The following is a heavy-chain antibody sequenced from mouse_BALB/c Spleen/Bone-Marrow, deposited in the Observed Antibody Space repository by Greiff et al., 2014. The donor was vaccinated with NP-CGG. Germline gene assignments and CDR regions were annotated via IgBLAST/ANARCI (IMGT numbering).Heavy chain of an antibody. CDR1: GFNIKDTY. Sequence: EVQLQQSGAELVKPGASVKLSCTASGFNIKDTYMHWVMQRPEQGLEWIGRTDPANGNTKYDPKFQGKATITADTSSNTAYLQLSSLTSEDTAVYYCARYRYYGSSYAMDYWGQGTSVTVSS. CDR3: ARYRYYGSSYAMDY. V-gene: IGHV14-3*02. J-gene: IGHJ4*01. D-gene: IGHD1-1*01. CDR2: TDPANGNT.